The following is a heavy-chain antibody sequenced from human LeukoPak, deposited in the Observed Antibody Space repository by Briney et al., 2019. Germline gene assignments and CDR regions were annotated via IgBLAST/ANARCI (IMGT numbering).Heavy chain of an antibody. CDR1: GYTFTSYG. J-gene: IGHJ4*02. V-gene: IGHV1-69*05. D-gene: IGHD3/OR15-3a*01. Sequence: ASVKVSCKASGYTFTSYGISWVRQAPGQGLEWMGGIIPIFGTANYAQKFQGRVTITTDESTSTAYMELSSLRSEDTAVYYCASGSSVDLWKNQYYFDYWGQGTLVTVSS. CDR3: ASGSSVDLWKNQYYFDY. CDR2: IIPIFGTA.